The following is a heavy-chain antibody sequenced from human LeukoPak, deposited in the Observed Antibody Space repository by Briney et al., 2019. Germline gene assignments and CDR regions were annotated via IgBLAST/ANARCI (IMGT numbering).Heavy chain of an antibody. Sequence: SVKVSCKASGGTFSSYAISWVRQAPGQGHEWMGGIIPIFGTANYAQKFQGRVTITADESTSTAYMELSSLRSEDTAVYYCARSCGGSCYSRDSSGWFHDAFDIWGQGTMVTVSS. D-gene: IGHD2-15*01. V-gene: IGHV1-69*01. CDR3: ARSCGGSCYSRDSSGWFHDAFDI. CDR1: GGTFSSYA. J-gene: IGHJ3*02. CDR2: IIPIFGTA.